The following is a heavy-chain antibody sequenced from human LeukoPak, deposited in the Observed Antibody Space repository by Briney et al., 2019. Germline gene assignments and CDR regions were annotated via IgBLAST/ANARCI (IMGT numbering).Heavy chain of an antibody. J-gene: IGHJ4*02. V-gene: IGHV3-23*01. CDR3: AKDDAWLQYGN. Sequence: QSGGSLRLSCAASGFTFSSHGTNWVRQAPGKGLEWVSGISPNGVITYYADSVKGRFTISRDNSKGTVYLQMNSLRPEDTAVYYCAKDDAWLQYGNWGRGTLVTVSS. CDR2: ISPNGVIT. D-gene: IGHD5-24*01. CDR1: GFTFSSHG.